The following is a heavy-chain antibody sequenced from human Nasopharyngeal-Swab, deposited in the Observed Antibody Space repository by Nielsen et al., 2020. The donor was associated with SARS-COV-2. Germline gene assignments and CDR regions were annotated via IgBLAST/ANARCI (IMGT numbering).Heavy chain of an antibody. CDR2: ISYGGSNK. CDR3: ARDAPAHYGAFY. J-gene: IGHJ4*02. Sequence: VRQAPGKGLEWVAVISYGGSNKYYEDSVKGRFTISRDNSKNTLYLQMNSLRAEDTAVYYCARDAPAHYGAFYWGRGTLVTVSS. D-gene: IGHD4-17*01. V-gene: IGHV3-30*03.